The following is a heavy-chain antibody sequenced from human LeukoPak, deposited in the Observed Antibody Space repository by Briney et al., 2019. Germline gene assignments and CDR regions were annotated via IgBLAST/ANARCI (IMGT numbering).Heavy chain of an antibody. CDR1: GFTFSSYA. D-gene: IGHD1-26*01. CDR2: ISGSGGST. Sequence: GGSLRLSCAASGFTFSSYAMSWVRQAPGKGLEWVSAISGSGGSTYYADSVKGRFTISRDNSRNTLYLQMNSLRAEDTAVYYCAKNIRYSGSYLLDYFDYWGQGTLVTVSS. CDR3: AKNIRYSGSYLLDYFDY. V-gene: IGHV3-23*01. J-gene: IGHJ4*02.